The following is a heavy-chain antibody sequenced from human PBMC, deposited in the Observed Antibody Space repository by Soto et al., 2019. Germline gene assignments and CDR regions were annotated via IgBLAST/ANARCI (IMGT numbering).Heavy chain of an antibody. V-gene: IGHV3-30*18. J-gene: IGHJ6*02. CDR2: ISYDGSNK. CDR3: AKDSVNYDFWSGYYTGPNRYYYYYYGMDV. Sequence: GGSLRLSXAASGFTLSSYGMHWVRQAPGKGLEWVAVISYDGSNKYYADSVKGRFTISRDNSKNTLYLQMNSLRAEDTAVYYCAKDSVNYDFWSGYYTGPNRYYYYYYGMDVWGQGTTVTVSS. D-gene: IGHD3-3*01. CDR1: GFTLSSYG.